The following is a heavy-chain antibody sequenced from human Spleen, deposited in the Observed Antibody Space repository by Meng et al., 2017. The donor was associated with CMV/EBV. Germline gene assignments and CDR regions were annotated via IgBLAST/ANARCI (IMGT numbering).Heavy chain of an antibody. Sequence: SVKVSCKASGGTFSSYAISWVRQAPGQGLEWMGGIIPIFGTANYAQKFQGRVTITTDESTSTAYMELSSLRSEDPAVYYCARGGKGWELPYFDYWGQGTLVTVSS. D-gene: IGHD1-26*01. V-gene: IGHV1-69*05. J-gene: IGHJ4*02. CDR2: IIPIFGTA. CDR3: ARGGKGWELPYFDY. CDR1: GGTFSSYA.